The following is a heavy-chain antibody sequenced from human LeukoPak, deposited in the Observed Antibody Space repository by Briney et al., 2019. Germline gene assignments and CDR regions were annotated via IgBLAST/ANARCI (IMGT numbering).Heavy chain of an antibody. Sequence: GGSLRLSCAASGFTFSSFGMHWVRQAPGKGLEWVAVISYDGSNKYYADSVKGRFTISRDNSKNTLYLQMNSLRAEDTAVYYCAKVRMAGGGGWYYFDYWGQGTLVTVSS. D-gene: IGHD2-8*01. CDR3: AKVRMAGGGGWYYFDY. J-gene: IGHJ4*02. CDR2: ISYDGSNK. CDR1: GFTFSSFG. V-gene: IGHV3-30*18.